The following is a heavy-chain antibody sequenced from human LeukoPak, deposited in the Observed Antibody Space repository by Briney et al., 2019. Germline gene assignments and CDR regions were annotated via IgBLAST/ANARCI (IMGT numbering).Heavy chain of an antibody. D-gene: IGHD4-11*01. CDR3: ARDAARVIDY. CDR2: ISYDGNSK. Sequence: GRSLRLSCAASGFTFSSYAMHWVRQAPGKGLEWVAAISYDGNSKYYADSVKGRFTISRDNSKNTLYLQMNSLRAEDTAVYYCARDAARVIDYWGQGTLVTVSS. V-gene: IGHV3-30-3*01. CDR1: GFTFSSYA. J-gene: IGHJ4*02.